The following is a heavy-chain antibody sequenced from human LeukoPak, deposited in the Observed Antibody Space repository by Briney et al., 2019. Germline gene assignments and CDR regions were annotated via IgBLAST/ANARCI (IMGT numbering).Heavy chain of an antibody. CDR3: ARGTIGWAGVDY. D-gene: IGHD6-19*01. CDR1: GFTVSSCS. J-gene: IGHJ4*02. CDR2: INSDGSSI. V-gene: IGHV3-74*01. Sequence: PGGSLRLSCAASGFTVSSCSMHWVRQATGKGLVWVSRINSDGSSISYADSVKGRFAISRDNAKNTLYLQMNSLRAEDTAVYYCARGTIGWAGVDYWGQGTLVTVSS.